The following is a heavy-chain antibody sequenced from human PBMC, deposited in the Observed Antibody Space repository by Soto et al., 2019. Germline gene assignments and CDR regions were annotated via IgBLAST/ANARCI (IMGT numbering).Heavy chain of an antibody. J-gene: IGHJ3*02. D-gene: IGHD2-2*01. CDR2: VHYSGTT. Sequence: SETLSLTCTVSGGPISSYYWSWIRQPPEKGLEWIGYVHYSGTTNYNPSLQSRVTMSVDTSKNQFSLSLTSVTTVDTAVYYCIGTSRDFDIWGQGISVTVSS. CDR1: GGPISSYY. V-gene: IGHV4-59*01. CDR3: IGTSRDFDI.